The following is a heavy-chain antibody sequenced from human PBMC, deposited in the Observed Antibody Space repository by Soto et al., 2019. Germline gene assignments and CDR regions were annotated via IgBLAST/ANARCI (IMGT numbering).Heavy chain of an antibody. CDR2: IFGSGGP. CDR1: GGSISSSNYY. D-gene: IGHD2-2*01. Sequence: SDPLSLTCTVSGGSISSSNYYWGWLRHPPGKGLVWSGSIFGSGGPFYNLSLMSRVTISVDTSKNRFSLKVNSVTAADTALYFCARQGPNAQSYFNYWGQGISVSVS. V-gene: IGHV4-39*01. CDR3: ARQGPNAQSYFNY. J-gene: IGHJ4*02.